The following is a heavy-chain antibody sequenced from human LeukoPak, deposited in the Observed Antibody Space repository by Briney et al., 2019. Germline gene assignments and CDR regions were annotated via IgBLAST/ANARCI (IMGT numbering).Heavy chain of an antibody. CDR1: GGSFSGYY. D-gene: IGHD2-2*01. V-gene: IGHV4-34*01. CDR2: INHSGST. CDR3: ARENRLGYCSSTSCLPFDY. J-gene: IGHJ4*02. Sequence: PSEALSLTCAVYGGSFSGYYWSWIRQPPGKGLEWLGEINHSGSTNYNPSLKSRVTISVDTSKNQFFLKLSSVTAADTAVYYCARENRLGYCSSTSCLPFDYWGQGTLVTVSS.